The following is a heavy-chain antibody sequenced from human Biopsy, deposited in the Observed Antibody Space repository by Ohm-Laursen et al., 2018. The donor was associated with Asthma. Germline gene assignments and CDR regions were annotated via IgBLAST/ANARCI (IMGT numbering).Heavy chain of an antibody. Sequence: GATVKISCKASGYTFIGCHIHWMRQAPGQGLEWMGRINPNSGGTNYAQKFQGRVTMTRDTSISTAYMEVSRLRSDDTAVYYCARGQKSAGDRWFDSWGQGTLVTVSS. J-gene: IGHJ5*01. CDR1: GYTFIGCH. V-gene: IGHV1-2*06. CDR3: ARGQKSAGDRWFDS. D-gene: IGHD6-13*01. CDR2: INPNSGGT.